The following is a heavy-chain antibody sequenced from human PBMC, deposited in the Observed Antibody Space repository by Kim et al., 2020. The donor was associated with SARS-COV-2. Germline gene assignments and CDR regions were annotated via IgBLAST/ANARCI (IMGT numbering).Heavy chain of an antibody. CDR2: ISGGGDST. V-gene: IGHV3-23*01. Sequence: GGSLRLSCAASGFTFSSYGMSWVRQAPGKGLEWVSAISGGGDSTYYTDSVKGRFSISRDNSKNTLYLQMNTLRADDTAVYYCAKGTGNYYFDYWGQGSLVTVSS. D-gene: IGHD3-10*01. CDR1: GFTFSSYG. J-gene: IGHJ4*02. CDR3: AKGTGNYYFDY.